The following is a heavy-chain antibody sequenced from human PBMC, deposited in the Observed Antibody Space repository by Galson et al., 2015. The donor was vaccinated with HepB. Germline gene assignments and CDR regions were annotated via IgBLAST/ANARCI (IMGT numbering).Heavy chain of an antibody. V-gene: IGHV4-39*01. Sequence: SETLSLTCTVSGGSTSSSSYYWNWIRQSPGKGLEWIGSVYYSGVTYYNPSLKSRVTISVDPSKNQFSLRVSSVTAADTAMYYCARALGGSYFYGMDVWGQGTTVAVSS. J-gene: IGHJ6*02. CDR2: VYYSGVT. CDR1: GGSTSSSSYY. D-gene: IGHD3-16*02. CDR3: ARALGGSYFYGMDV.